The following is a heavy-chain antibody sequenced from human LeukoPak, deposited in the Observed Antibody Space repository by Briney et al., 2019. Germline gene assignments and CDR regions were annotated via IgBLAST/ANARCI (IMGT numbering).Heavy chain of an antibody. CDR1: GGTFSSYA. CDR3: AAASSGYSLFDY. V-gene: IGHV1-69*05. CDR2: IIPIFGTA. Sequence: SVKVSCKASGGTFSSYAISRVRQAPGQGLEWMGGIIPIFGTANYAQKFQGRVTITTDESTSTAYMELSSLRSEDTAVYYCAAASSGYSLFDYWGQGTLVTVSS. J-gene: IGHJ4*02. D-gene: IGHD3-22*01.